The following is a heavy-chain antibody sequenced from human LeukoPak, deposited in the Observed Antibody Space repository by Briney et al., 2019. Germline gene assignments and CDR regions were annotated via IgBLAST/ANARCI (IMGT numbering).Heavy chain of an antibody. V-gene: IGHV4-4*07. CDR2: IYTSRTT. D-gene: IGHD6-19*01. CDR3: ARGNTVTGTFDY. J-gene: IGHJ4*02. Sequence: PSETLSLTCTVSGGSISSYYWSWVRQPAGKALEWIGRIYTSRTTSYNPSPKSRVTISVDTSKNPFSLKLTSVTAADTAVYYCARGNTVTGTFDYWGQGALVTVSS. CDR1: GGSISSYY.